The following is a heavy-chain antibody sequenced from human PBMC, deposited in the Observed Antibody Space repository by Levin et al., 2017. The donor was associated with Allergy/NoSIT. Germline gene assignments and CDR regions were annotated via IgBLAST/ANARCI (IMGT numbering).Heavy chain of an antibody. D-gene: IGHD1-26*01. CDR2: LKQDGSEK. J-gene: IGHJ4*02. CDR3: VVGGTTFSY. Sequence: GESLKISCVTSGFTFSNNWMSWVRQAPGKGLEWVASLKQDGSEKYYVDSVKGRFTISRDNAKNSLYLQMNSLRAEDTAVYYCVVGGTTFSYWGQGTLATVSS. V-gene: IGHV3-7*01. CDR1: GFTFSNNW.